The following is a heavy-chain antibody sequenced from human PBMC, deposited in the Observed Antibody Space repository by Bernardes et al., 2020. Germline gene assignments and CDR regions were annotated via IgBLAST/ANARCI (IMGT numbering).Heavy chain of an antibody. V-gene: IGHV3-74*03. J-gene: IGHJ4*02. Sequence: GTLRLSCAASGFNFSSYWMHWVRKALGKGLVWLSRINSDGSDTTYADYVKGRFTISRDNARNTLFLQMNSLRAEDTAVYYCARAYSGGYWGQGTQVTVSS. CDR3: ARAYSGGY. CDR2: INSDGSDT. D-gene: IGHD2-15*01. CDR1: GFNFSSYW.